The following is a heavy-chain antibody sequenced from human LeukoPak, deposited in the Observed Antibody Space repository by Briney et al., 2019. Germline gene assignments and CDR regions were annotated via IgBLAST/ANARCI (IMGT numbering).Heavy chain of an antibody. CDR1: GFSFSCYA. J-gene: IGHJ6*03. D-gene: IGHD5/OR15-5a*01. Sequence: GGSLRFSCAASGFSFSCYAMSWVHKAPGKGLGLVSVLYGGCGGYYAHSLEGRFTISRDKSKNTLSLQLNNLSTEDTAVYYCARGDSVYDYPYYYYLDVWGKGTPVTVSS. V-gene: IGHV3-66*02. CDR2: LYGGCGG. CDR3: ARGDSVYDYPYYYYLDV.